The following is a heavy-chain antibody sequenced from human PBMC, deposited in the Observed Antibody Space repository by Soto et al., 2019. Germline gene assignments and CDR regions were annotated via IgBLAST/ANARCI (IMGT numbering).Heavy chain of an antibody. CDR3: ARRHGDFWSGYKLGYMDV. CDR1: GGSISSYY. D-gene: IGHD3-3*01. CDR2: IYYSGST. Sequence: SETLSLTCTVSGGSISSYYWSWIRQPPGKGLEWIGYIYYSGSTNYNPSLKSRVTISVDTSKNQFSLKLGSVTAADTAVYYCARRHGDFWSGYKLGYMDVWGKGTTVTVSS. V-gene: IGHV4-59*08. J-gene: IGHJ6*03.